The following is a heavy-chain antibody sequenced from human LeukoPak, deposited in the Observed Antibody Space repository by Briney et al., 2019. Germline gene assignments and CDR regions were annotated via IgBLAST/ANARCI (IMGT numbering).Heavy chain of an antibody. CDR1: GFTFSSYG. V-gene: IGHV3-21*01. D-gene: IGHD1-7*01. CDR3: ARAGTTVAFDI. J-gene: IGHJ3*02. Sequence: PGGSLRLSCTASGFTFSSYGMHWVRQAPGKGLEWVSSISSSSSYIYYADSVKGRFAISRDNAKNSLYLQMNSLRAEDTAVYYCARAGTTVAFDIWGQGTMVTVSS. CDR2: ISSSSSYI.